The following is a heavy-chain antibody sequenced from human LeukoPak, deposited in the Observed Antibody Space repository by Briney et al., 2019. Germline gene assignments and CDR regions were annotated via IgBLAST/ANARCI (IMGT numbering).Heavy chain of an antibody. CDR1: GYTFTSYD. CDR3: AKGEVGCSSTSCFNWFDP. J-gene: IGHJ5*02. Sequence: ASVKVSCKASGYTFTSYDINWVRQATGQGLEWMGWVNPNSGNTGYAQKFQGRVTMTRNTSISTAYMELSSLRSEDTAVYYCAKGEVGCSSTSCFNWFDPWGQGTLVTVSS. CDR2: VNPNSGNT. V-gene: IGHV1-8*01. D-gene: IGHD2-2*01.